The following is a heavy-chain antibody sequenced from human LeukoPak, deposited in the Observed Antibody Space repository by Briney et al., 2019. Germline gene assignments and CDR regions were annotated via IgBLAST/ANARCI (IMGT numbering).Heavy chain of an antibody. Sequence: PSETLSLTCAVSGYSISSGYYWGWIRQPPGKGLEWIGSIYHSGSTYYNPSLKSRVTISVDTSKNQFSLKLSSVTAADTAVYYCARGIPWVDLPHFDYWGQGTLVTVSS. J-gene: IGHJ4*02. V-gene: IGHV4-38-2*01. CDR1: GYSISSGYY. CDR3: ARGIPWVDLPHFDY. CDR2: IYHSGST. D-gene: IGHD2-15*01.